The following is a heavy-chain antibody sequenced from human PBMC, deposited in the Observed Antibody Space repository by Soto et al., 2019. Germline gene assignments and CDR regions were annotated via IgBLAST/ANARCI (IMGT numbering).Heavy chain of an antibody. CDR1: GFTFSGSA. CDR3: TTGGGQQLEGFYYYYGMDV. D-gene: IGHD6-13*01. J-gene: IGHJ6*02. Sequence: GGSLRLSCAASGFTFSGSAMHWVRQASGKGLEWVGRIRSKANSYATAYAASVKGRFTISRDDSKNTAYLQMNSLKTEDTAVYYCTTGGGQQLEGFYYYYGMDVWGQGTTVTVSS. V-gene: IGHV3-73*01. CDR2: IRSKANSYAT.